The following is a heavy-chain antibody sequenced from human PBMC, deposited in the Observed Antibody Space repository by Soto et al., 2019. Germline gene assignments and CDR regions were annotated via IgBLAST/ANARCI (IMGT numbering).Heavy chain of an antibody. Sequence: QVQLVQSGPEVKKPGASVKVACKASGYTFLKYGINWVRQAPGQGLEWMGGIQTDNDHASFAQKFEGRVTMTTDTSTRTVYMELRDLSSDDTAVYDCAKDLGSGYRFDYWGQGTPVTVSS. J-gene: IGHJ4*02. CDR1: GYTFLKYG. D-gene: IGHD3-9*01. CDR3: AKDLGSGYRFDY. V-gene: IGHV1-18*01. CDR2: IQTDNDHA.